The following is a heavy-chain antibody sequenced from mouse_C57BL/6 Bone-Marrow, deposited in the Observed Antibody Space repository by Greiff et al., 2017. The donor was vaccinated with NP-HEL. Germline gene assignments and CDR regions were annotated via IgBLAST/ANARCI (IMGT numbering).Heavy chain of an antibody. CDR3: ARCYSNYGYWYFDV. CDR1: GYTFTSYW. V-gene: IGHV1-55*01. D-gene: IGHD2-5*01. J-gene: IGHJ1*03. Sequence: VQLQQPGAELVKPGASVKMSCKASGYTFTSYWITWVKQRPGQGLEWIGDIYPGSGSTNYNEKFKSKATLTVDTSSSTAYMQLSSLTSEDSAVDYCARCYSNYGYWYFDVWGTGTTVTVSS. CDR2: IYPGSGST.